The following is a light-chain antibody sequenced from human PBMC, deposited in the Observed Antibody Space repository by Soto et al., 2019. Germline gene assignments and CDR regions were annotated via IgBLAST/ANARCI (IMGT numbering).Light chain of an antibody. CDR2: MAS. Sequence: DIQMTQSPSTLSASVGDRVTITCRASQSITSWLAWYQQKPGKAPKLLIYMASILESGVPSRFSGSGSGTEFTLTISSLQPDDFATYYCQQYNTYSYTFGQGTKLEIK. CDR1: QSITSW. J-gene: IGKJ2*01. V-gene: IGKV1-5*03. CDR3: QQYNTYSYT.